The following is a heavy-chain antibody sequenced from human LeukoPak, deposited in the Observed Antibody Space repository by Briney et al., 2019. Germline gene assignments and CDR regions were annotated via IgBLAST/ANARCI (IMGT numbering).Heavy chain of an antibody. CDR3: AKGHTAHDAFDI. V-gene: IGHV3-9*01. CDR1: GFTFYDYA. J-gene: IGHJ3*02. CDR2: ISWNSGSI. D-gene: IGHD4-17*01. Sequence: GGSLRLSCAASGFTFYDYAMHWVRHAPGKGLEWVSGISWNSGSIVYADSVKGRFTISRDNAKNSLYLQMNSLRAEDTALYYCAKGHTAHDAFDIWGQGTMVTVSS.